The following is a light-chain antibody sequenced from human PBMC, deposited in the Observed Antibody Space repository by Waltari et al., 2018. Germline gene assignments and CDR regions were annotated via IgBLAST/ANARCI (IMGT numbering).Light chain of an antibody. J-gene: IGLJ2*01. Sequence: QSVMTQPPSASGTPGQRVTISCSGRSSNIGNYSVNWYQQLPGTAPKLLIFNSSQRPSGVPDRFSGSKSGTSASLAISGLQSDDGADYYCGTWDDSLNGPVFGGGTKLTVL. V-gene: IGLV1-44*01. CDR1: SSNIGNYS. CDR3: GTWDDSLNGPV. CDR2: NSS.